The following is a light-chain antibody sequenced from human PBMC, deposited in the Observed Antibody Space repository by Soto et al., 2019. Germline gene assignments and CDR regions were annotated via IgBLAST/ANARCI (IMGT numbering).Light chain of an antibody. J-gene: IGKJ2*01. V-gene: IGKV3-15*01. Sequence: EIVMTQSPATLSVSPGERATLSCRASQSVRSNLAWYQQTPGQAPRLLIYGASTRATGVPARFSGSGSGTEFTLTISSIQSEDFAVYYCQQYNNWPPYTFGLGTKLEIK. CDR2: GAS. CDR1: QSVRSN. CDR3: QQYNNWPPYT.